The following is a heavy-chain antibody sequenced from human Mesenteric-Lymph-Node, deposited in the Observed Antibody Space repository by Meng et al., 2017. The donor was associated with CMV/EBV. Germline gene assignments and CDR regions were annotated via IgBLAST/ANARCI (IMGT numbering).Heavy chain of an antibody. CDR3: ARFSRTGAYYFDY. CDR2: ISGSGSTI. V-gene: IGHV3-48*03. D-gene: IGHD2/OR15-2a*01. Sequence: GESLKISCAASGFTFSSFEMNWVRQAPGKGLEWVSYISGSGSTIYYADSLKGRFTISRDNAENSLYLQMNSLRAEDTAVYYCARFSRTGAYYFDYWGQGTLVTVSS. CDR1: GFTFSSFE. J-gene: IGHJ4*02.